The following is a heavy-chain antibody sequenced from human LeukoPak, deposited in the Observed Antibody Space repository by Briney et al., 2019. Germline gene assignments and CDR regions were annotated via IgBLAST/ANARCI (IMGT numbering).Heavy chain of an antibody. J-gene: IGHJ6*04. D-gene: IGHD2-2*01. V-gene: IGHV3-23*01. CDR2: ISGSGGST. CDR1: GFTFSSYA. Sequence: PGGSLRLSCAASGFTFSSYAMSWVRQAPGKGLEWVSAISGSGGSTYYADSVKGRFTISRDNSKNTLYLQMNSLRAEDTAVYYCARAAYCSSTSCYDRDVWGKGTTVTVSS. CDR3: ARAAYCSSTSCYDRDV.